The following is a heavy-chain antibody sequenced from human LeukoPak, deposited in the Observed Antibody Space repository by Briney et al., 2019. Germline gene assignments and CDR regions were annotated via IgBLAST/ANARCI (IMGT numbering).Heavy chain of an antibody. J-gene: IGHJ6*03. V-gene: IGHV1-18*01. D-gene: IGHD6-13*01. CDR3: ARLGIAAAGTLVYYYYYMDV. CDR1: GYTFTSYG. CDR2: ISAYNGNT. Sequence: GASVKVCCKASGYTFTSYGISWVRQPPGQGLEWMGWISAYNGNTNYAQKLQGRVTMTTDTATSTAYMERRSLRSDDTAVYYCARLGIAAAGTLVYYYYYMDVWGKGTTVTVSS.